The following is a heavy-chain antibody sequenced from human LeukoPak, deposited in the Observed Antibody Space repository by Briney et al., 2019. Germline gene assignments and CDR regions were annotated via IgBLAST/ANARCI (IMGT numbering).Heavy chain of an antibody. J-gene: IGHJ4*02. D-gene: IGHD2-21*02. Sequence: GESLKISCKGSGYSFTSYWIGWVRQMPGKGLEWMGIIYPGDSDTRYSPSFQAQVPISADKSISPAYLQWSSLKASDTAMYYCARRRSCGGDCYLVYFDYWGQGTLVTVSS. CDR3: ARRRSCGGDCYLVYFDY. V-gene: IGHV5-51*01. CDR2: IYPGDSDT. CDR1: GYSFTSYW.